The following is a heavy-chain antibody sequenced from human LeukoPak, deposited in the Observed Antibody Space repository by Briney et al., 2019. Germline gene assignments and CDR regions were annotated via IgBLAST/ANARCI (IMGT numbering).Heavy chain of an antibody. V-gene: IGHV3-23*01. CDR3: AKLKYYYDSSGYFDH. Sequence: GGSLRLSCAASGFTFSSYPMSWVRQAPGKGLEWVSATSASGGSTYYVDSVKGRYTISRDNSRNTLYLQMNSLRAEDTAVYYCAKLKYYYDSSGYFDHWGQGTLVTVSS. CDR2: TSASGGST. J-gene: IGHJ5*02. D-gene: IGHD3-22*01. CDR1: GFTFSSYP.